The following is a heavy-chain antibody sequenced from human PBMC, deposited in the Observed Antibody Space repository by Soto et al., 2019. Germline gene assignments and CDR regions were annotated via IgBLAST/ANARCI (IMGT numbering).Heavy chain of an antibody. Sequence: QVQLVQSGAEVKKPGSSVKVSCKASGGTFSSYAISWVRQAPGQGLEWMGGIIPIFGTANYAQKFQGRFTITADKSTSTAYMELRSLTSEYTAVYYCARGSGSSSDYSYYYDSLDVWGQGNTVTVSS. CDR3: ARGSGSSSDYSYYYDSLDV. D-gene: IGHD6-6*01. CDR1: GGTFSSYA. J-gene: IGHJ6*02. V-gene: IGHV1-69*06. CDR2: IIPIFGTA.